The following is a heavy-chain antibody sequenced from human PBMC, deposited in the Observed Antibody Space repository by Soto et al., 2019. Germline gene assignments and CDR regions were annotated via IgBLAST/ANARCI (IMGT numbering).Heavy chain of an antibody. Sequence: EVQLVESGGGLVQPGGSLRLSCVDSGFTFSSYWMSWVRQAPVKGLEWVGNIKQDGSEENYVDSLKGRFTISRDNAKNSMYLQMNSLRVEATAVYYCARIAATGRGWDVWGQGTTVVVSS. J-gene: IGHJ6*02. V-gene: IGHV3-7*01. CDR3: ARIAATGRGWDV. D-gene: IGHD6-13*01. CDR1: GFTFSSYW. CDR2: IKQDGSEE.